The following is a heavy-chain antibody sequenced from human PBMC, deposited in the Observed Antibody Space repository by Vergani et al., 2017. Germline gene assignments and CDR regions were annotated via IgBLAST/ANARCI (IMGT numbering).Heavy chain of an antibody. V-gene: IGHV3-48*01. J-gene: IGHJ5*02. Sequence: EVQLVESGGGLVQPGGSLRLSCAASGFTFSSYSMNWVRQAPGKGLEWVSYISSSSSTIYYADSVKGRFTISRDNAKNSLYLQMNSLRAEDTAVYYCARGVDXVVVPAAIPGWFDPWGQGTLVTVSS. D-gene: IGHD2-2*02. CDR3: ARGVDXVVVPAAIPGWFDP. CDR1: GFTFSSYS. CDR2: ISSSSSTI.